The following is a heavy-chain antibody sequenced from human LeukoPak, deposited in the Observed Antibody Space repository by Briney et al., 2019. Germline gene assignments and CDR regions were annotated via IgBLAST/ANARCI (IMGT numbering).Heavy chain of an antibody. CDR3: AKNGDRGAYCTGGTCYPYFYYYMDV. Sequence: GGSLRLSCAASGFTFSGYWMDWVRQAPGKGLVWVSRINSDGSSTRYADSVKGRFTISRDNAKNTLYLQMNSLRAEDTAIYYCAKNGDRGAYCTGGTCYPYFYYYMDVWGKGTTVTI. D-gene: IGHD2-15*01. CDR2: INSDGSST. J-gene: IGHJ6*03. CDR1: GFTFSGYW. V-gene: IGHV3-74*01.